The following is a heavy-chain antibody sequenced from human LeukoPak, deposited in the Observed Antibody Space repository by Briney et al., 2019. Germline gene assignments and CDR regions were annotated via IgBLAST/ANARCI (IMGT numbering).Heavy chain of an antibody. CDR3: AKVRLYDYVWVSPIDY. D-gene: IGHD3-16*01. V-gene: IGHV3-43*02. J-gene: IGHJ4*02. CDR2: ISGDGGST. CDR1: GFTFDDYA. Sequence: GGSLRLSCAASGFTFDDYAMHWVRQAPGKGLERVSLISGDGGSTYYADSVKGRFTISRDNSKNSLYLQMNSLRTEDSALYYCAKVRLYDYVWVSPIDYWGQGTLVTVSS.